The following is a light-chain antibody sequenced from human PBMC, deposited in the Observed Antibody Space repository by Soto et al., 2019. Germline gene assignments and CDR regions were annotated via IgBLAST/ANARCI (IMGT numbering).Light chain of an antibody. V-gene: IGLV2-8*01. J-gene: IGLJ3*02. Sequence: QSVLTQPPSASGSPGQSVTISCTGTSSDVGGYNYVSWYQQHPGKAPKLMIYEVSKRPSGVPDRFSGSKSGNTASLTVSGLQAEDEADYHCSSYTGSSTLVFGGGTKLTVL. CDR3: SSYTGSSTLV. CDR2: EVS. CDR1: SSDVGGYNY.